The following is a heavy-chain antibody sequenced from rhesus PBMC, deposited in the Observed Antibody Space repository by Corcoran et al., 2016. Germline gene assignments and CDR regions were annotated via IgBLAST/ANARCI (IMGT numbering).Heavy chain of an antibody. Sequence: QVQLQESGPGLVKPSETLSLTCAVSGGSISGYYWTWIRQPPGKGLEYVGYISGKSWVTDDNPALKMRVTMSKEASQNEVALKLNSVTAADAAVDYCGRGAAIDYWGQGVLVTVSS. CDR1: GGSISGYY. J-gene: IGHJ4*01. CDR3: GRGAAIDY. D-gene: IGHD6-25*01. CDR2: ISGKSWVT. V-gene: IGHV4-165*01.